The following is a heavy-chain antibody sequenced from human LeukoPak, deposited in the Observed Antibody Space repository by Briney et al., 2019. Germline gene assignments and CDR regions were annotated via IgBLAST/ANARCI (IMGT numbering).Heavy chain of an antibody. V-gene: IGHV3-23*01. Sequence: GGSLRLSCAASGFTFSSYEMNWVRQAPGKGLEWVSGFSVSDGITYYADSVKGRFTISRDNSKNTLYLQMNSLRAEDTAVYYCARRAGAYSHPYDYWGQGTLVTVSS. CDR1: GFTFSSYE. CDR2: FSVSDGIT. D-gene: IGHD4/OR15-4a*01. CDR3: ARRAGAYSHPYDY. J-gene: IGHJ4*02.